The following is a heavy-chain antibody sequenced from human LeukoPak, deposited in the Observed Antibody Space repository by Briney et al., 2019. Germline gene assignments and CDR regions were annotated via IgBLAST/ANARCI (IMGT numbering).Heavy chain of an antibody. V-gene: IGHV3-23*01. J-gene: IGHJ3*02. Sequence: PGGSLRLSCAASGFTVGTNSMSWVRQAPGKGLEWVSGMSGSGGSTYYADSVKGRFTISRDNSKNTLYLQMNTLRAEDTAVYYCAKDREYSYVYDAFDIWGQGTLVTVSS. D-gene: IGHD3-16*01. CDR1: GFTVGTNS. CDR3: AKDREYSYVYDAFDI. CDR2: MSGSGGST.